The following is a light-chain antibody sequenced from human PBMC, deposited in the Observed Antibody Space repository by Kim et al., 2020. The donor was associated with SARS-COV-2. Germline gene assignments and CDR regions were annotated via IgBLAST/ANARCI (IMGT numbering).Light chain of an antibody. V-gene: IGKV1-12*01. CDR3: QQANSMPLT. J-gene: IGKJ5*01. Sequence: ASVGDSVTITCRAGQDISRWVAWYQQRPGKAPKILIYAASDLQNGVASRFSGSGSGTDFTLTISSLQPEDFATYYCQQANSMPLTFGQGTRLEIK. CDR1: QDISRW. CDR2: AAS.